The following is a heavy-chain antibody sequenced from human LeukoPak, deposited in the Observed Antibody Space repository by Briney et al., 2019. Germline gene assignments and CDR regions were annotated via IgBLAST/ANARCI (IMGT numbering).Heavy chain of an antibody. CDR1: GFTFSSYA. V-gene: IGHV3-23*01. J-gene: IGHJ4*02. CDR2: IDGNGAYP. CDR3: AKGPRGGNPYYFDS. Sequence: PGGSLRLPCAASGFTFSSYAMTWVRQAPGKGLKWVSTIDGNGAYPNHADSVKGRFTISRDNSKDTLFLQLMSLSAEDTAIYYCAKGPRGGNPYYFDSWGQGTLVTVSS. D-gene: IGHD4-23*01.